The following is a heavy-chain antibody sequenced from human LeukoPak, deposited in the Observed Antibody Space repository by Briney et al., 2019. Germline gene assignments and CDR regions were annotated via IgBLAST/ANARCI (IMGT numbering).Heavy chain of an antibody. CDR1: GFTFSSYS. Sequence: GGSLRLSCAASGFTFSSYSMNWVRQAPGKGLEWVSSISGSSSYIYYADSVKGRFSISRGNAKNSLYLQMNSLRAEDTAVYYCARDLLGWELHYFDYWGQGTLVTVSS. CDR2: ISGSSSYI. D-gene: IGHD1-26*01. V-gene: IGHV3-21*01. J-gene: IGHJ4*02. CDR3: ARDLLGWELHYFDY.